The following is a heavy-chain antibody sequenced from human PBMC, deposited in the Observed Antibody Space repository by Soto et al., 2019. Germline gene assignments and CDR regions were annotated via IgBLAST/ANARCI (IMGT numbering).Heavy chain of an antibody. CDR2: ISGSGGTT. CDR3: ANGLAMAYMDV. Sequence: EVHLLESGGGLVQPEGSLRLSCATSGFTFSSYAMSWVRQAPGKGLEWVSSISGSGGTTYYADSVMARFTMSRDNSKNTLYLQMNSLRDEDTVVYYCANGLAMAYMDVWGKGTTVTVSS. J-gene: IGHJ6*03. D-gene: IGHD5-18*01. V-gene: IGHV3-23*01. CDR1: GFTFSSYA.